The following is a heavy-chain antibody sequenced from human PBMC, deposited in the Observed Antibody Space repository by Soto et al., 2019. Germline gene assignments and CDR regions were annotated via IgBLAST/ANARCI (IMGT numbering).Heavy chain of an antibody. CDR2: VHISGHS. CDR1: GGSVRAPDW. Sequence: PSETLSLTCTLSGGSVRAPDWWNWVRQSPDKGLEWIAEVHISGHSNYNPSLRSRVSVSIDSSKNQFYLNLNSVTAADTAIYYCARVRQGCSANNCYFDPWGQGTQVNLLL. CDR3: ARVRQGCSANNCYFDP. J-gene: IGHJ5*01. D-gene: IGHD1-1*01. V-gene: IGHV4-4*02.